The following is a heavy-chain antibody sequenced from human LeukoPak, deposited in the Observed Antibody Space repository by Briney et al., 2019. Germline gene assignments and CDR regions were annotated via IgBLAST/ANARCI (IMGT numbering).Heavy chain of an antibody. D-gene: IGHD6-19*01. V-gene: IGHV3-48*03. CDR3: AATGYDTGWRDY. CDR2: IGSGANTT. J-gene: IGHJ4*02. CDR1: GFTFSSYE. Sequence: TGGSLRLSCVMSGFTFSSYEMNWVRQAPGEGLEWVSYIGSGANTTYYADSVKGRFTISRDNAKKSLFLQMTSLRVDDTAIYYCAATGYDTGWRDYWGLGTQVTVSS.